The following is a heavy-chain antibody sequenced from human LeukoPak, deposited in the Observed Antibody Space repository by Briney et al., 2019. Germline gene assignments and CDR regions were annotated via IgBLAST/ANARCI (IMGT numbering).Heavy chain of an antibody. CDR2: IRYDGSSK. D-gene: IGHD6-13*01. CDR3: AKDLTLGADGTYFDY. V-gene: IGHV3-30*02. Sequence: GGSLRLSCAASGFTFSSYAMSWVRQAPGKGLEWVAFIRYDGSSKYYADSVKGRFTISRDNSKNTLYLQMNTLRAEDTAVYYCAKDLTLGADGTYFDYWGQGILATVSS. CDR1: GFTFSSYA. J-gene: IGHJ4*02.